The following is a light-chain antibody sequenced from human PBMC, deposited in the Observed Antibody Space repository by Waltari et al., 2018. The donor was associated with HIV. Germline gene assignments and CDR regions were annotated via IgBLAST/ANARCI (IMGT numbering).Light chain of an antibody. Sequence: DIEMTQSPSTLPLSLGDRVTITCRASQTISSSLAWYQQRPGTAPKLLIYKASSLEDGGPSRFSGSGSGTEFTLTISSLQPDDIAVYFCQQYSAFPFTFGQGTKLEI. CDR1: QTISSS. V-gene: IGKV1-5*03. J-gene: IGKJ2*01. CDR2: KAS. CDR3: QQYSAFPFT.